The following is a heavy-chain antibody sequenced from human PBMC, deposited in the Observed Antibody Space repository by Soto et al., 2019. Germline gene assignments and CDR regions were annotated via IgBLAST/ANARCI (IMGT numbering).Heavy chain of an antibody. V-gene: IGHV1-8*02. CDR1: GYPFTNND. J-gene: IGHJ5*02. Sequence: GASVKVSCNASGYPFTNNDVSWVRQATGQGLEWMGWMNPGSGDTGYAQKFQGRVTMTRDISIATAYMELNSLTSEDTAIYYCASMESFGWLNWFDPRRQGTLVTVSS. CDR3: ASMESFGWLNWFDP. CDR2: MNPGSGDT. D-gene: IGHD5-18*01.